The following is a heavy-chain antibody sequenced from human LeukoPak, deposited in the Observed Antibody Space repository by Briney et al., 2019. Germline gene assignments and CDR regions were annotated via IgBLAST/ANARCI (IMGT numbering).Heavy chain of an antibody. Sequence: SETLSLTCTVSGYSISSGYYWGWIRQPPGKGLGWIGSIYHSGSTYYNPSLKSRVTISVDTSKNHFSLNLSSVTAADMAVYYCARGHSGYDSFDYWGQGTLVTVSS. CDR2: IYHSGST. CDR3: ARGHSGYDSFDY. D-gene: IGHD5-12*01. CDR1: GYSISSGYY. J-gene: IGHJ4*02. V-gene: IGHV4-38-2*02.